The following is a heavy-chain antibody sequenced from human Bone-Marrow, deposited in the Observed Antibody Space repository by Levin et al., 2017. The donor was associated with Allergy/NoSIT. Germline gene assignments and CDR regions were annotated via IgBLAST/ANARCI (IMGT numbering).Heavy chain of an antibody. J-gene: IGHJ4*02. D-gene: IGHD3-16*01. CDR1: GITFEDYA. CDR3: AGGAAYFLDF. Sequence: SCAASGITFEDYAMHWVRLAPGKGLEWVSGITWNSAGIDYADSVKGRFTISRDNAKNSLFLQMDSLRPEDTALYYCAGGAAYFLDFWGQGTLVTVSS. V-gene: IGHV3-9*01. CDR2: ITWNSAGI.